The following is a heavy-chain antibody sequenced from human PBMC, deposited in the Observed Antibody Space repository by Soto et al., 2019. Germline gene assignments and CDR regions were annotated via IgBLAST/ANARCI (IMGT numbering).Heavy chain of an antibody. D-gene: IGHD6-19*01. Sequence: QVQLVESGGGVVQPGRSLRLSCAASGFTFSSFTMHWVRQAPGKGLEWVAVISYDDGVNKNYAYSVKGRFTISRDNSKNTLYLQMNSLRGEDTAMYYCARSIAVAGTPEFDYWGQGALVTVSS. CDR3: ARSIAVAGTPEFDY. J-gene: IGHJ4*02. V-gene: IGHV3-30-3*01. CDR1: GFTFSSFT. CDR2: ISYDDGVNK.